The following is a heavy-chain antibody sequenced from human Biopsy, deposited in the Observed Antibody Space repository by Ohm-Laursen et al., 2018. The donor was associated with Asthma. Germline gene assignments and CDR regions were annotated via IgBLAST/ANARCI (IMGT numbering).Heavy chain of an antibody. Sequence: SDTLSLTCDVSGGSISVSNWWSWVRQPPGRGLEWIGQIYHLGKANYNPSLKSRVTMSVDKSKNQFSLKLTSVTAADTAVYFCARRWRSYDSSNYYLDQWGQGTLVTVSS. J-gene: IGHJ4*02. D-gene: IGHD3-22*01. V-gene: IGHV4-4*02. CDR2: IYHLGKA. CDR1: GGSISVSNW. CDR3: ARRWRSYDSSNYYLDQ.